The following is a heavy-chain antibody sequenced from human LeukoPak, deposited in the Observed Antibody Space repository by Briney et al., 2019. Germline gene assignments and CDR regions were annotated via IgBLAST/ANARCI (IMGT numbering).Heavy chain of an antibody. CDR3: ARHRTSLRYFDWLPTPDAFDI. CDR1: GYSFTSYW. CDR2: IYPGDSDT. Sequence: GESLKISCQGSGYSFTSYWIGWVRQMPGKGLEWMGIIYPGDSDTRYSPSFQGQVTISADKSISTAYLQWSSLKASDTAMYYCARHRTSLRYFDWLPTPDAFDIWGQGTMVTVSS. J-gene: IGHJ3*02. D-gene: IGHD3-9*01. V-gene: IGHV5-51*01.